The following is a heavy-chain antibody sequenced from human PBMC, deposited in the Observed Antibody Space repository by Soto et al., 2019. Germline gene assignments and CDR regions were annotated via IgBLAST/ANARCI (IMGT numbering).Heavy chain of an antibody. D-gene: IGHD4-17*01. CDR2: IYYSGST. J-gene: IGHJ5*02. V-gene: IGHV4-59*01. CDR3: ARGGNYGDYGPWWFDP. Sequence: SSETLSLTCTVSGGSISSYYWSWIRQPPGKGLEWIGYIYYSGSTNYNPSLKSRVTISVDTSKNQFSLKLSSVTAADTAVYYCARGGNYGDYGPWWFDPWGQGTLVTVSS. CDR1: GGSISSYY.